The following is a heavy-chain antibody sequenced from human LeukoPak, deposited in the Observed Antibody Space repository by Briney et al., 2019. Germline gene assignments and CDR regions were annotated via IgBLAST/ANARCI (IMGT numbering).Heavy chain of an antibody. CDR2: IYSSGTI. Sequence: SETLSLTCTVSGDSVSSGGYFWSWIRQPPGKRLEWIGYIYSSGTIKYNPSLKSRVTISADTSKNQFSLKLSSVTAADTAVYYCARAGDYKGVYWGQGILVSVSS. CDR3: ARAGDYKGVY. V-gene: IGHV4-61*08. CDR1: GDSVSSGGYF. J-gene: IGHJ4*02. D-gene: IGHD3-9*01.